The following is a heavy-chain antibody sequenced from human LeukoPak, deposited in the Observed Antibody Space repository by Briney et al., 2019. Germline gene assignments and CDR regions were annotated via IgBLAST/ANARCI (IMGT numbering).Heavy chain of an antibody. J-gene: IGHJ3*02. CDR1: GGSISSSSYY. D-gene: IGHD5-12*01. CDR3: ARSYSGYDYVLDAFDI. Sequence: SETLSLTCTVSGGSISSSSYYWGWIRQPPGKGLEWIGSIYYSGSTYYNPSLKSRVTISVDTSKNQFSLKLSSVTAADTAVYYCARSYSGYDYVLDAFDIWGQGTMVTVSS. V-gene: IGHV4-39*07. CDR2: IYYSGST.